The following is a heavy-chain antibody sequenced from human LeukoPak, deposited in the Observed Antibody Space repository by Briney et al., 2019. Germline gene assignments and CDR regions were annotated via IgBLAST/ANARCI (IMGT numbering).Heavy chain of an antibody. CDR2: INHSGST. J-gene: IGHJ6*03. V-gene: IGHV4-34*01. Sequence: SETLSLTCGVYGGSLRGHYWSWIRQPPGKGLEWVGEINHSGSTNYNPSFWGRVTISVDTSKNQFFLKLNSVTAADTAVYYCARESDPITGYFYYYMGVWGRGTTVTVSS. CDR3: ARESDPITGYFYYYMGV. D-gene: IGHD3-10*01. CDR1: GGSLRGHY.